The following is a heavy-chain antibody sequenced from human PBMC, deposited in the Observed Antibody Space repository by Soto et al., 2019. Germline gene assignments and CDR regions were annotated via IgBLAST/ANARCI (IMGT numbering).Heavy chain of an antibody. CDR2: ISYDGSNK. CDR1: GFTFSSYG. CDR3: AKDRSAVAALFDY. D-gene: IGHD6-19*01. V-gene: IGHV3-30*18. Sequence: GGSLRLSCAASGFTFSSYGMRWVRQAPGKGLEWVAVISYDGSNKYYADSVKGRFTISRDNSKNTLYLQMNSLRAEDTAVYYCAKDRSAVAALFDYWGQGTLVTVSS. J-gene: IGHJ4*02.